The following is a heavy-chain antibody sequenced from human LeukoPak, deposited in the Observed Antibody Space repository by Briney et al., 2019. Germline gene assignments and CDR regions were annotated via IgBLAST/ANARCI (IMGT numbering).Heavy chain of an antibody. CDR1: GYIFSTYW. V-gene: IGHV5-51*01. J-gene: IGHJ6*02. D-gene: IGHD3-22*01. Sequence: GESLKISCKVSGYIFSTYWIGWVRQMPGKGLEWMGIIDPGDSDTRYSPSFQGQVTISADKSISTAYLQWSSLKASDIAMYYCLRFDNYSGIDVWGQGTTVTVSS. CDR3: LRFDNYSGIDV. CDR2: IDPGDSDT.